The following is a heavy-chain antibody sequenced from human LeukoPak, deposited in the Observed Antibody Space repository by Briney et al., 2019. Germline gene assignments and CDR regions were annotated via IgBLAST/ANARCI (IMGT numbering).Heavy chain of an antibody. CDR1: GFTFSSYG. CDR2: ITYDGSNK. CDR3: AKGHYGSGSYYYIDY. J-gene: IGHJ4*02. Sequence: GGSLRLSCAASGFTFSSYGMHWVRQAPGRGLEWVAVITYDGSNKYYADSVKGRFTISRDNSKNTLYLQMNSLRAEDTAVYYCAKGHYGSGSYYYIDYWGQGTLVTVSS. V-gene: IGHV3-30*18. D-gene: IGHD3-10*01.